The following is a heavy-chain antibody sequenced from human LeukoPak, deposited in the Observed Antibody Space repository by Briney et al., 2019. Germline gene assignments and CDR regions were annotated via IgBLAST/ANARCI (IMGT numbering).Heavy chain of an antibody. J-gene: IGHJ4*02. CDR3: ATNGGRTFDY. Sequence: GGSLRLSCAASGFTFNNYAMSWVRQAPGKGLEWVSTIGGSAYYADSVKGRFTISRDNSKNTLYLQMNSLRAEDTAVYYCATNGGRTFDYWGQGTLVTVS. D-gene: IGHD4-23*01. V-gene: IGHV3-23*01. CDR1: GFTFNNYA. CDR2: IGGSA.